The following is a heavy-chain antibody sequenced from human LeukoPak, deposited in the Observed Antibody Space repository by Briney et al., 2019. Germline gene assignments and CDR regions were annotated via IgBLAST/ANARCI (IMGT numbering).Heavy chain of an antibody. CDR3: ARGQWLVLMGIDY. V-gene: IGHV3-74*01. J-gene: IGHJ4*02. CDR2: INSDGSST. CDR1: GFTFSSYW. D-gene: IGHD6-19*01. Sequence: GGSLRLSCAASGFTFSSYWMHWVRQAPGKGLVWVSRINSDGSSTSYADSAKGRFTISRDNAKNTLYLQMNSLRAEDTAVYYCARGQWLVLMGIDYWGQGTLVTVSS.